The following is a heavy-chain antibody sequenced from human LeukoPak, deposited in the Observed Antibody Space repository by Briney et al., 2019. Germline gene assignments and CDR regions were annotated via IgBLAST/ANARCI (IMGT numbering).Heavy chain of an antibody. CDR2: INPNSGGT. Sequence: ASVKVSCKASGYTFTGYYMHWVRQAPGQGLEWMGRINPNSGGTNYAQKFQGRVTMTRGTSISTAYMELSRLRSDDTAVYYCARDSCGGDCYSAEFDYWGQGTLVTVSS. D-gene: IGHD2-21*02. J-gene: IGHJ4*02. CDR1: GYTFTGYY. CDR3: ARDSCGGDCYSAEFDY. V-gene: IGHV1-2*06.